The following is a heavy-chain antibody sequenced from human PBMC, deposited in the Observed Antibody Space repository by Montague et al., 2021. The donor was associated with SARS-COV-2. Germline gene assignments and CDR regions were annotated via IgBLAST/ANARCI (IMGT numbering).Heavy chain of an antibody. V-gene: IGHV4-59*01. CDR3: ARLLRSCTNGVCRTYYYYAMDV. CDR1: GGSISGYY. J-gene: IGHJ6*02. D-gene: IGHD2-8*01. CDR2: IYYSGST. Sequence: SETRSLTCTVSGGSISGYYWSWIRQPPGKGLEWIGYIYYSGSTKYNPFLESRVTVSVDRSKNQVSLKLSSVTAADTAVYYCARLLRSCTNGVCRTYYYYAMDVRGQGTTVTVSS.